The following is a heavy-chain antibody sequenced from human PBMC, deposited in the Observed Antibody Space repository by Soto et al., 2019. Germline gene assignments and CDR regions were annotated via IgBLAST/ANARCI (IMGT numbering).Heavy chain of an antibody. CDR1: GFTFSSYE. V-gene: IGHV3-48*03. CDR3: AREGSDYGGAFDY. CDR2: ISSSGSTI. J-gene: IGHJ4*02. D-gene: IGHD4-17*01. Sequence: GGSLRLSCAASGFTFSSYEMNWVRQAPGKGLEWVSYISSSGSTIYYADSVKGRFTISRDNAKNSLYLQMNSLRAEDTAVYYCAREGSDYGGAFDYWGQGTLVTVS.